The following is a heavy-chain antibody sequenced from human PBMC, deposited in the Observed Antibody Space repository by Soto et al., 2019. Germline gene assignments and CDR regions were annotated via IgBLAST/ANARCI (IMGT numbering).Heavy chain of an antibody. CDR1: GFPISECS. CDR3: ARGDYYDSSGPSSDAFDI. Sequence: GGSLRLSCEASGFPISECSMNWVRQAPGKGLEWLSYITVKTGNTLYADSVRGRFTISRDNAKKSLYLQMNSLRAEDTAVYHCARGDYYDSSGPSSDAFDIWGQGTMVTVS. J-gene: IGHJ3*02. D-gene: IGHD3-22*01. V-gene: IGHV3-48*04. CDR2: ITVKTGNT.